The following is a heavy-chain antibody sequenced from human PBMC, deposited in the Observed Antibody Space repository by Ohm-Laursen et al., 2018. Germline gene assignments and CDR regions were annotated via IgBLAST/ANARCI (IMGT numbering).Heavy chain of an antibody. Sequence: SLRLSCSASGFTFSSYWMSWVRQAPGKGLEWVANIKQDGNDKYYVDSVKGRFTISRDNAKNSLYLEVNSLRAEDTAVYYCARDQYDSSFDYWGQGTLVTVSS. CDR2: IKQDGNDK. CDR3: ARDQYDSSFDY. V-gene: IGHV3-7*01. CDR1: GFTFSSYW. D-gene: IGHD3-22*01. J-gene: IGHJ4*02.